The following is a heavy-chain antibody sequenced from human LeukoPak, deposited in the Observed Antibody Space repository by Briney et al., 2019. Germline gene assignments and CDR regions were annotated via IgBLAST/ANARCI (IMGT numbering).Heavy chain of an antibody. D-gene: IGHD6-19*01. CDR3: ARDREIAVAVLPLDY. J-gene: IGHJ4*02. V-gene: IGHV1-2*02. CDR1: GYTFTGYY. Sequence: GASVKVSCKASGYTFTGYYMHWVRQAPGQGLEWMEWINPNSGGTNYAQKFQGRVTMTRDTSISTAYMELSRLRSDDTAVYYCARDREIAVAVLPLDYWGQGTLVTVSS. CDR2: INPNSGGT.